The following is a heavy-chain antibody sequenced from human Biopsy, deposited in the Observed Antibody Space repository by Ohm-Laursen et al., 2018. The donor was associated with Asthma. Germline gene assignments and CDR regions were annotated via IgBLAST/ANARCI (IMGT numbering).Heavy chain of an antibody. V-gene: IGHV1-18*01. D-gene: IGHD3-10*01. CDR1: GYTFNSAG. Sequence: SVKVSCKTSGYTFNSAGITWVRQAPGQGLEWMGGTSVYNGNTKVAQKLQDRVTMITDTSTSTAYMELRSLRSDDTAVYFCARAVDYSHYYGIDVWGQGTTVTVS. CDR2: TSVYNGNT. CDR3: ARAVDYSHYYGIDV. J-gene: IGHJ6*02.